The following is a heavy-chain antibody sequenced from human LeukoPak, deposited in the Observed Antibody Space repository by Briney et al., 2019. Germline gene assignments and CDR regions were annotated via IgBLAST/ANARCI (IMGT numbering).Heavy chain of an antibody. V-gene: IGHV1-69*13. J-gene: IGHJ4*02. CDR2: IIPIFGTA. CDR1: GSTFSSYA. Sequence: SVKVSCKASGSTFSSYAISWVRQAPGQGLEWMGGIIPIFGTANYAQKFQGRVTITADESTSTAYMELSSLRSEDTAVYYCASSIAALAPPDYWGQGTLVTVSS. CDR3: ASSIAALAPPDY. D-gene: IGHD6-6*01.